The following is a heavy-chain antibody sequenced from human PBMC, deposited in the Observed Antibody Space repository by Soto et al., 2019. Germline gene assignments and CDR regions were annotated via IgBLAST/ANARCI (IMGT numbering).Heavy chain of an antibody. CDR1: GWSLSDYF. V-gene: IGHV4-34*01. CDR3: ARGGNSHWSYFYYMDV. Sequence: PSDTLSLTCVVSGWSLSDYFWSWIRQPPGMALEWIGEINHLGSINYNPSLKSRVTMSVDTSKNQFSLTLNSVTAADTATYYCARGGNSHWSYFYYMDVWDRGTTVTVSS. J-gene: IGHJ6*03. CDR2: INHLGSI. D-gene: IGHD1-1*01.